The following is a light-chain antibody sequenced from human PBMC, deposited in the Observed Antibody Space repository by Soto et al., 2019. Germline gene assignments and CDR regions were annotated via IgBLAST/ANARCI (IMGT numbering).Light chain of an antibody. CDR1: QSLSNNIY. CDR3: QQYGGSPRIT. CDR2: GAS. Sequence: EIVLTQSPGTLSLSPGERATLSFRASQSLSNNIYLAWYQQKPGQAPRLLIYGASNRATGIPDRFSGSGSGTDFTLIINRLEPEDVAIYYCQQYGGSPRITFGQGTRLEI. J-gene: IGKJ5*01. V-gene: IGKV3-20*01.